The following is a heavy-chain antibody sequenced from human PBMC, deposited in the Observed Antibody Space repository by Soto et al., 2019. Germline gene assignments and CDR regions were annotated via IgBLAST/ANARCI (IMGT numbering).Heavy chain of an antibody. CDR2: IYYSGST. D-gene: IGHD6-13*01. CDR1: GGSISTYY. Sequence: SETLSLTCTVSGGSISTYYWSWIRQPPGKGLEWIGYIYYSGSTNYNPSLKSRVTTSIDTSKNQFSLKLSSVTAADTAVYYCARGLAAAAYYYYYMDVRGKGTTVTVSS. V-gene: IGHV4-59*12. J-gene: IGHJ6*03. CDR3: ARGLAAAAYYYYYMDV.